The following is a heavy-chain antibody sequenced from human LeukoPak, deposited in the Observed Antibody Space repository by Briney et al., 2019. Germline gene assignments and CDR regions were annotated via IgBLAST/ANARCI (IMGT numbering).Heavy chain of an antibody. CDR3: ARGQEGYSYGYDFDY. CDR2: INHSGST. CDR1: GVSFSGYY. V-gene: IGHV4-34*01. J-gene: IGHJ4*02. Sequence: SETLSLTCAVYGVSFSGYYWSWIRQPPGKGLEWIGEINHSGSTNYNPSLKSRVTISVDTSKNQFSLKLSSVTAADTAVYYCARGQEGYSYGYDFDYWGQGTLATVSS. D-gene: IGHD5-18*01.